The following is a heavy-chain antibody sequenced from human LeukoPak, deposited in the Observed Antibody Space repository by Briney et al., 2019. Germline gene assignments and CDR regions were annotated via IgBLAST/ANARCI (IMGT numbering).Heavy chain of an antibody. J-gene: IGHJ4*02. CDR1: GFTFSSYG. D-gene: IGHD1-26*01. CDR3: AKGGGAGATRIDY. V-gene: IGHV3-30*18. CDR2: ISYDGSNK. Sequence: PGGSLRLSCAASGFTFSSYGMHWVRQAPGKGLEWVAVISYDGSNKYYADSVKGRFTISRDNSKNTLYLQMNSLRAEDTAVYYCAKGGGAGATRIDYWGQGTLVTVSS.